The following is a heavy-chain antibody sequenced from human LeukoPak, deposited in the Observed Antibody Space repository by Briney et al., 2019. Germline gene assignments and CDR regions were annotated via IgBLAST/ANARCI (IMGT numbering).Heavy chain of an antibody. J-gene: IGHJ6*04. D-gene: IGHD3-10*02. CDR3: SELGITMIGGV. V-gene: IGHV3-23*01. CDR1: GFTLSSYA. CDR2: ISVSGNT. Sequence: GGSLRLSCAASGFTLSSYAMSWVRQGPGKGLEWVSAISVSGNTYHADSVKGRFTISRDSSKNTLYLQMNSLRAEDTAVYYCSELGITMIGGVWGKGTTVTISS.